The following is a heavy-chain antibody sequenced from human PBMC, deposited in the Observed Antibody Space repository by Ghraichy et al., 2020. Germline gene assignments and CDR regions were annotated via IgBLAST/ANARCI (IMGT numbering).Heavy chain of an antibody. J-gene: IGHJ6*03. Sequence: SCAASGFTFSSYWMSWVRQAPGKGLEWVANIKQDGSEKYYVDSVKGRFTISRDNAKNSLYLQMNSLRAEDTAVYYCARDSPSSVYDFWSGYGYYYYMDVWGKGTTVTVSS. CDR2: IKQDGSEK. V-gene: IGHV3-7*03. D-gene: IGHD3-3*01. CDR1: GFTFSSYW. CDR3: ARDSPSSVYDFWSGYGYYYYMDV.